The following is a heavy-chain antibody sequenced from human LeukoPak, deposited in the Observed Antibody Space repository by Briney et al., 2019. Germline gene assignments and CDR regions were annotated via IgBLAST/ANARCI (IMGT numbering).Heavy chain of an antibody. D-gene: IGHD4-11*01. CDR2: INPNSGGT. J-gene: IGHJ4*02. CDR3: VRERTTVDFDY. CDR1: GYTFTGYY. V-gene: IGHV1-2*02. Sequence: GASVKVSCKASGYTFTGYYIHWVRQAPGQGLEWMGWINPNSGGTNYAQKFQGRVTMTRDTSISTAYMELSRLRSDDTAVYYCVRERTTVDFDYWGQGTLVTVSS.